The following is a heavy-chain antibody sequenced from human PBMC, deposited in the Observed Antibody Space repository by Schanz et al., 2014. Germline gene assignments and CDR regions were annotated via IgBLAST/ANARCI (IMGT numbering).Heavy chain of an antibody. CDR3: ARLDPYCRSGTCSRAFDF. CDR2: IFTDGRT. D-gene: IGHD2-15*01. CDR1: GFAVDNCY. J-gene: IGHJ4*02. Sequence: EVQLVASGGGLVQPGGSLRLSCAASGFAVDNCYMSCVRQAPGRGLEWVSIIFTDGRTYYADSVKGRFTISRDSSKNTLFLQMNSLRTEDTAVYYCARLDPYCRSGTCSRAFDFWGQGTLVTVSS. V-gene: IGHV3-66*02.